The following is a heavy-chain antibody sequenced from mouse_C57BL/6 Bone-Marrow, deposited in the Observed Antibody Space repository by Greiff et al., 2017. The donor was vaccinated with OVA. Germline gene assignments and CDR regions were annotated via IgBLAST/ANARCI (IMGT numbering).Heavy chain of an antibody. CDR3: ARSLYYYGSSPFAY. CDR2: IYPGSGNT. CDR1: GYSFTCYY. V-gene: IGHV1-66*01. J-gene: IGHJ3*01. D-gene: IGHD1-1*01. Sequence: VQLLQSGPELVKPGASVKISCKASGYSFTCYYIHWVQQRPGQGLEWIGWIYPGSGNTKYTEKFKGKGTLTADTSSSTVYMQLSSLTSEDSAVYYCARSLYYYGSSPFAYWGQGTLGTVSA.